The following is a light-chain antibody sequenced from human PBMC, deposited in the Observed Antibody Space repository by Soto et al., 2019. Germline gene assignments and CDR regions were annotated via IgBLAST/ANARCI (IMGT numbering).Light chain of an antibody. Sequence: DIQMTQSPSTLSASVGDRVTITCRASHSISNWLAWYQQKPGKAPKLLIYRASNLEGGVPSRFSGSGSGTDFTLTISSLQPDDFATYYCQQYDNYSLTFGQGTKVDI. CDR1: HSISNW. J-gene: IGKJ1*01. CDR2: RAS. V-gene: IGKV1-5*03. CDR3: QQYDNYSLT.